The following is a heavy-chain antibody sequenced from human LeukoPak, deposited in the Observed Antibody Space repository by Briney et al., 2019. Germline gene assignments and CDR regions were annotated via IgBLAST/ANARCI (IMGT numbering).Heavy chain of an antibody. Sequence: KPSETLSLNCTVSGGSISSYYWSWIRQPAGKGLEWIGRIYTSGSTNYNPSLKSRVTMSVDTSKNQFSLKLSSVTAADTAVYYCARVNRMNPLGYCSGGSCRDYYYYYMDVWGKGTTVTVSS. CDR2: IYTSGST. CDR3: ARVNRMNPLGYCSGGSCRDYYYYYMDV. CDR1: GGSISSYY. D-gene: IGHD2-15*01. V-gene: IGHV4-4*07. J-gene: IGHJ6*03.